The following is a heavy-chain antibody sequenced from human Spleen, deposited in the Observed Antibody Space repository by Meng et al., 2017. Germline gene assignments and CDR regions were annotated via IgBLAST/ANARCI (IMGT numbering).Heavy chain of an antibody. D-gene: IGHD2-21*02. Sequence: QVHLQESGPGLVQPSWTLSLPFAVSGDSISSINWWSWVRQPPGKGLEWIGEIYHTGTTNYNPSLESRVTISVDTSKNQFSLKMKSVTAADTAVYYCASQSVTAIPFDYWGPGALVTVSS. CDR3: ASQSVTAIPFDY. V-gene: IGHV4-4*02. J-gene: IGHJ4*02. CDR1: GDSISSINW. CDR2: IYHTGTT.